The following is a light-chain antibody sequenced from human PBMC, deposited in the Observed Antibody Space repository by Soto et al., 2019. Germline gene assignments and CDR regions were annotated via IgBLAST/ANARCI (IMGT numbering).Light chain of an antibody. CDR2: YDN. J-gene: IGLJ1*01. CDR3: AAWDDSLNGRV. CDR1: NSNIGSNT. Sequence: QSVVTQPPSASGTPGQRVTISCSGSNSNIGSNTVNWYQHLPGTAPKLLIYYDNLRPSGVPDRISGSKSGTSASLAISGLQSDDEADYYCAAWDDSLNGRVFGTGTKVTVL. V-gene: IGLV1-44*01.